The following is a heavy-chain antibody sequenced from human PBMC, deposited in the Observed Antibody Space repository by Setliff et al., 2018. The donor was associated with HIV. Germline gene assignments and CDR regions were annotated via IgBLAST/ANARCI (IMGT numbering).Heavy chain of an antibody. CDR3: ARGLSSQTYWGTRPLGLDY. Sequence: SETLSLTCSVSSGSMTGHYWTWVRQPPGKGLEWIGYLHSLGSSRVSDTPNSRPSLKSRVTISLDASKRQFALTMTSVTAADTAVYYCARGLSSQTYWGTRPLGLDYWGQGSLVTVSS. D-gene: IGHD2-2*01. CDR1: SGSMTGHY. J-gene: IGHJ4*01. CDR2: LHSLGSSRVSDTP. V-gene: IGHV4-4*08.